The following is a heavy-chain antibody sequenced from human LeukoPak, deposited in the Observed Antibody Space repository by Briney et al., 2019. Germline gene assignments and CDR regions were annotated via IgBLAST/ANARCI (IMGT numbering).Heavy chain of an antibody. V-gene: IGHV1-69*05. CDR1: GGTFSSYA. J-gene: IGHJ6*03. CDR3: ARGSVRGSLIQYYYYMDV. CDR2: IIPIFGTA. D-gene: IGHD2-8*01. Sequence: RASVKVSCKASGGTFSSYAISWVRQAPGQGLECMGGIIPIFGTANYAQKFQGRVTITTDESTSTAYMELSSLRSEDTAVYYCARGSVRGSLIQYYYYMDVWGKGTTVTVSS.